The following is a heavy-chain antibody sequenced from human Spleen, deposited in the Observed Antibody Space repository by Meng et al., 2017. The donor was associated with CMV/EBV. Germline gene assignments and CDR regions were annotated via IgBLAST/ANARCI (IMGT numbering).Heavy chain of an antibody. Sequence: DSVKVSCKASGYTFTSYDINWVRQATGQGLEWMGWMNPNSCNTGYAQKFQGRVTMTRNTSMSTAYMELSSLRSEDMAVYYCVRGCSSTSCEDYWGQGTLVTVSS. V-gene: IGHV1-8*01. CDR3: VRGCSSTSCEDY. J-gene: IGHJ4*02. D-gene: IGHD2-2*01. CDR1: GYTFTSYD. CDR2: MNPNSCNT.